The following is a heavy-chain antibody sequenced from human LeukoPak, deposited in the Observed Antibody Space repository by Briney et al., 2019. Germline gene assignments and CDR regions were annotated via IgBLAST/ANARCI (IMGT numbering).Heavy chain of an antibody. Sequence: GGSLRLSCAASGFTFSSYAMSWVRQAPGKGLEWVSAISGSGGSTYYADSVKGRFTISRDNSKNTLYLQMNSLRAEDTAAYYCAKDIRYFDWPIWGQGTLVTVSS. D-gene: IGHD3-9*01. CDR3: AKDIRYFDWPI. CDR2: ISGSGGST. J-gene: IGHJ4*02. CDR1: GFTFSSYA. V-gene: IGHV3-23*01.